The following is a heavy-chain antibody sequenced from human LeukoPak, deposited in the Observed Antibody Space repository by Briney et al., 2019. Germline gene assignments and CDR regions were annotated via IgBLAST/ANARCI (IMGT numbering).Heavy chain of an antibody. CDR1: GYTFTGYY. D-gene: IGHD3-22*01. CDR2: INPNSGGT. Sequence: GASVKVSCKASGYTFTGYYMHWVRQAPGQGLEWKGWINPNSGGTNYAQKFQGRVTMTRDMSISTAYMELSRLRSDDTAVYYCARQDYYDSSGSPRVFDYWGQGTLVTVSS. CDR3: ARQDYYDSSGSPRVFDY. V-gene: IGHV1-2*02. J-gene: IGHJ4*02.